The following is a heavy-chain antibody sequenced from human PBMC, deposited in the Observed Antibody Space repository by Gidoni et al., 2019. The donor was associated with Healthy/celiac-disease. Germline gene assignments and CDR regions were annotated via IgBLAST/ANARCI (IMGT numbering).Heavy chain of an antibody. CDR1: GGSISSYY. CDR2: IYYSGST. D-gene: IGHD3-9*01. Sequence: QVQLQESGPGLVKPSETLSLTCTVSGGSISSYYWSWIRQPPGKGLEWIGYIYYSGSTNYNPSLKSRVTISVDTFKNQFSLKLSSVTAADTAVYYCARDGSDWGAYYYYGMDVWGQGTTVTVSS. V-gene: IGHV4-59*01. CDR3: ARDGSDWGAYYYYGMDV. J-gene: IGHJ6*02.